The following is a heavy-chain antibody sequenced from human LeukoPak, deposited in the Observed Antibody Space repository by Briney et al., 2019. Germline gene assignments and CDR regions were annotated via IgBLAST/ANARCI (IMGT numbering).Heavy chain of an antibody. J-gene: IGHJ5*02. CDR2: IHYSGST. D-gene: IGHD3-10*01. V-gene: IGHV4-39*07. Sequence: PSETLSLTCIVSGGSIRTSSYYWGWIRQTPGKGLEWIGSIHYSGSTYYNPSLKSRVTISVETSQFSLNLMPVTPADTAMYYCARDNAASYYSWFGTWGQGIMVTVSS. CDR1: GGSIRTSSYY. CDR3: ARDNAASYYSWFGT.